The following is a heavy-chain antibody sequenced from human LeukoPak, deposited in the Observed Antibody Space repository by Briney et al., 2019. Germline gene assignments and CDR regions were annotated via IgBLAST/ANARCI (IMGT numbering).Heavy chain of an antibody. CDR1: GFTVSSNY. Sequence: GGSLRLSCAASGFTVSSNYMSWVRQAPGKGLEWVSVIYSGGSTYYADPVKGRFSISRDKSKNTLYLRMNSLRAEDTAVYYCAIRKSGNAIDYWGQGTLVTVSS. CDR3: AIRKSGNAIDY. CDR2: IYSGGST. D-gene: IGHD5-12*01. J-gene: IGHJ4*02. V-gene: IGHV3-66*01.